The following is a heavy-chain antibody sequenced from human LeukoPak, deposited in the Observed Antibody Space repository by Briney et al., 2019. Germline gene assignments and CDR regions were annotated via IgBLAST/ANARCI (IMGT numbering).Heavy chain of an antibody. CDR3: TRVRLGAATRYFDY. Sequence: GGSLRLSCAAAGFSFSDHYMDWVRLAPGKGLEWVGRIKNKANSYGTDYAASVKGRFTLSRDDSKDSLYLQMNSLRSEDTALYYCTRVRLGAATRYFDYWGQGTLVTVSS. CDR1: GFSFSDHY. J-gene: IGHJ4*02. CDR2: IKNKANSYGT. D-gene: IGHD1-26*01. V-gene: IGHV3-72*01.